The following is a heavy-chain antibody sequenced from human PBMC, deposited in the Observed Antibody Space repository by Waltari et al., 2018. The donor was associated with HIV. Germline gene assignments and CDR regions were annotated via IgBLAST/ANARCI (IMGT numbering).Heavy chain of an antibody. CDR2: IYASGST. J-gene: IGHJ4*02. D-gene: IGHD3-10*01. CDR3: ARDFPFSHYYGSGSYFGSDY. Sequence: QVQLQESGPGLVKPSETLLLTCTVSGGSISSHSWTWIRQPPGKGLECIGYIYASGSTNYNPSLKSRVTIAVDTSKKQISLKLSSVTAADTAVYYCARDFPFSHYYGSGSYFGSDYWGQGTQVTVSS. V-gene: IGHV4-59*11. CDR1: GGSISSHS.